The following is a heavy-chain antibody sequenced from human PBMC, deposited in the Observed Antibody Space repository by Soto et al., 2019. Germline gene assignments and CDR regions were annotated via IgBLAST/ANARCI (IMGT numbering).Heavy chain of an antibody. V-gene: IGHV1-69*12. CDR2: IIPISGST. Sequence: QVQLVQSGPEVKKPGSSVKVSCRASGGTFSIYAISWVRQAPGQGLEWMGGIIPISGSTNYAQKVQGRVTITANESTSTAYMELTSLRSEDTAVYYCARGGGDDDGRDYWGQGTLVTVSS. J-gene: IGHJ4*02. D-gene: IGHD3-10*01. CDR1: GGTFSIYA. CDR3: ARGGGDDDGRDY.